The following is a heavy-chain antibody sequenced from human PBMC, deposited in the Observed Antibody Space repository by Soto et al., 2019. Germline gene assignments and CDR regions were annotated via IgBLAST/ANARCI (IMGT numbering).Heavy chain of an antibody. D-gene: IGHD2-2*01. CDR2: ISAYNGNT. CDR1: GYTFTSYG. V-gene: IGHV1-18*01. J-gene: IGHJ4*02. Sequence: ASVKLSCKASGYTFTSYGISWVRQAPGQGLEWMGWISAYNGNTNYAQKLQGRVTMTTDTSTSTAYMELRSLRSDDTAVYYCARQADIVVVPAARNFDYWGQGTLVTVSS. CDR3: ARQADIVVVPAARNFDY.